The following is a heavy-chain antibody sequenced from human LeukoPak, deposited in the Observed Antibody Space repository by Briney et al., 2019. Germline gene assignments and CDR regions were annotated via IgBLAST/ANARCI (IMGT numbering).Heavy chain of an antibody. J-gene: IGHJ6*03. V-gene: IGHV4-34*01. Sequence: SETLSLTCAVYGGSFSGYYWSWIRQPPGKGLEWIGEINHSGSTNYNPSLKSRVTISVDTSKNQFSLKLSSVTAADTAVYYCARDSYGFISYYYYYMDVWGKGTTVTISS. CDR3: ARDSYGFISYYYYYMDV. D-gene: IGHD5-18*01. CDR2: INHSGST. CDR1: GGSFSGYY.